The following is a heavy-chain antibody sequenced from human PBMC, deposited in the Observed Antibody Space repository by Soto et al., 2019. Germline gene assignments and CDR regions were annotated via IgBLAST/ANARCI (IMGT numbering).Heavy chain of an antibody. D-gene: IGHD3-9*01. J-gene: IGHJ6*02. CDR1: GGTFSSYA. V-gene: IGHV1-69*06. CDR3: ARKEPDYDILTGYYGMDV. CDR2: IIPIFGTA. Sequence: ASVKVSCKASGGTFSSYAISWVRQAPGQGLEWMGGIIPIFGTANYAQKFQGRVTITADKSTSTAYMELSSLRSEDTAVYYCARKEPDYDILTGYYGMDVWGQGTTVTVSS.